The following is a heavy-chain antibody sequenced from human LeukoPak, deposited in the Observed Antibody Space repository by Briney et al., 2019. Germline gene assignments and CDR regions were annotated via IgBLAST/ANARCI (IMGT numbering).Heavy chain of an antibody. CDR1: GFTFSSYA. CDR2: ISGSGGST. CDR3: AKDQYDSSIFDY. Sequence: PGGSLRLSCAASGFTFSSYAMSWVRQAPGKGLEWVSAISGSGGSTYYADSVKGRFAISRDNSKNTLYLQMNSLRAEDTAVYYCAKDQYDSSIFDYWGQGTLVTVSS. D-gene: IGHD3-22*01. V-gene: IGHV3-23*01. J-gene: IGHJ4*02.